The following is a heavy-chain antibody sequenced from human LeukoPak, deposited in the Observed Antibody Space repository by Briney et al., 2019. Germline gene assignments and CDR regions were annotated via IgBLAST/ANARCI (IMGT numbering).Heavy chain of an antibody. CDR1: GFPFSIYE. CDR2: IGSSGTTR. Sequence: GGSLRLSCAVSGFPFSIYEMNWVRQAPGKGLEWVSNIGSSGTTRYYADSVKGLFSISRDNAKNSLYLQMNSLRVEGTGVYYCALLAVASDFDYWGQGALVTVSS. V-gene: IGHV3-48*03. J-gene: IGHJ4*02. CDR3: ALLAVASDFDY. D-gene: IGHD6-19*01.